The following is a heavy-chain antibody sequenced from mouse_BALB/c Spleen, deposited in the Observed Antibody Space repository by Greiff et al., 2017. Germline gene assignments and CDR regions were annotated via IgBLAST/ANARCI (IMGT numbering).Heavy chain of an antibody. CDR3: ARRGNYYRYDGDAMDY. J-gene: IGHJ4*01. D-gene: IGHD2-14*01. CDR2: ISNGGGST. Sequence: EVQRVESGGGLVQPGGSLKLSCAASGFTFSSYTMSWVRQTPEKRLEWVAYISNGGGSTYYPDTVKGRFTISRDNAKNTLYLQMSSLKSEDTAMYYCARRGNYYRYDGDAMDYWGQGTSVTVSS. CDR1: GFTFSSYT. V-gene: IGHV5-12-2*01.